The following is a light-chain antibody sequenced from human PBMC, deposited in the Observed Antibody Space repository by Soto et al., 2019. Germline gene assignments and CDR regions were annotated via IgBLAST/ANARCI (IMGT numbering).Light chain of an antibody. CDR1: SSDVGVSRS. J-gene: IGLJ1*01. Sequence: QSVLTQPRSVSGSPGQSFTISCTGTSSDVGVSRSVSWYQQHPGKAPKLIISDVTKRTSGVPYRFSGSKSGNTASLTISGLQAADEADYYCCSYEGWFLFGKGNKVTVL. V-gene: IGLV2-11*01. CDR3: CSYEGWFL. CDR2: DVT.